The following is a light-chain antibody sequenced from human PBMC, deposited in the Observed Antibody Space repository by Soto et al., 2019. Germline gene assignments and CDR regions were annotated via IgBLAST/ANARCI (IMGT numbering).Light chain of an antibody. CDR3: QQYNDWPLT. J-gene: IGKJ1*01. CDR1: QSVFSN. Sequence: EIVMTQSPATLSVSPGERATLSCRASQSVFSNLAWYQQKPGQAPRPLIYGAATRATGIPARFSGSGSGTEFTFTISRLQSEDFALYYCQQYNDWPLTFGQGTKVDIK. CDR2: GAA. V-gene: IGKV3D-15*01.